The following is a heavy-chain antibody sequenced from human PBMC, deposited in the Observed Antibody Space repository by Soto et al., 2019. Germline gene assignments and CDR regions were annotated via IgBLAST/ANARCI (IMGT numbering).Heavy chain of an antibody. CDR1: GYIFSGNY. Sequence: QVQLVQSGAEERKPGASVKVSCKASGYIFSGNYLHWVRRAPGQGLEWMAWINAKKGATNYAQKFRGRATVTRDTSISTTYLELSGLTSDDTAVYYCARAREDSSGWFDHWGQGTQVTVSP. CDR3: ARAREDSSGWFDH. V-gene: IGHV1-2*02. J-gene: IGHJ5*02. CDR2: INAKKGAT. D-gene: IGHD6-19*01.